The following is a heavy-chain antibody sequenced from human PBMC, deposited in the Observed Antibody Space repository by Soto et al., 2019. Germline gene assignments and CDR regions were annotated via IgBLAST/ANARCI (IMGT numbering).Heavy chain of an antibody. Sequence: SETLSLTCTVSGGPISDGVWYWTWIRQHPGKGLEWIGYMYHGGLTHYNPSLKSRVSISIDTSKNQFSLKLSPVSAADSAVYYCATSYSYSPPYYWGQGALVTVSS. V-gene: IGHV4-31*03. CDR2: MYHGGLT. D-gene: IGHD3-22*01. CDR3: ATSYSYSPPYY. J-gene: IGHJ4*02. CDR1: GGPISDGVWY.